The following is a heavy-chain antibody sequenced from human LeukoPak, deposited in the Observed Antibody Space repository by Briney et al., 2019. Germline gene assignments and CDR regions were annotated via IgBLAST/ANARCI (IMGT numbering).Heavy chain of an antibody. CDR2: IYYSGST. CDR1: GGSISSHY. V-gene: IGHV4-59*11. J-gene: IGHJ4*02. CDR3: ASMATDYPKFDY. Sequence: SETLSLTCTVSGGSISSHYWSWIRQPPGKGLEWIGYIYYSGSTNYNPSLKSRVTISVDTSKNQLSLKLSSVTAADTAVYYCASMATDYPKFDYWGQGTLVTVSS. D-gene: IGHD5-24*01.